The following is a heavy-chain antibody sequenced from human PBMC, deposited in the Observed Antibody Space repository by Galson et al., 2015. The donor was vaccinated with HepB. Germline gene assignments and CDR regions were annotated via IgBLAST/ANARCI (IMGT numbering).Heavy chain of an antibody. CDR2: ISSSSSYT. CDR1: GFTFSDYY. Sequence: SLRLSCAASGFTFSDYYMSWIRQAPGKGLEWVSYISSSSSYTNYADSVKGRFTISRDNAKNSLYLQMNSLRAEDTAVYYCARDQEYYDSSGYYGLWGQGTLVTVSS. CDR3: ARDQEYYDSSGYYGL. J-gene: IGHJ4*02. V-gene: IGHV3-11*06. D-gene: IGHD3-22*01.